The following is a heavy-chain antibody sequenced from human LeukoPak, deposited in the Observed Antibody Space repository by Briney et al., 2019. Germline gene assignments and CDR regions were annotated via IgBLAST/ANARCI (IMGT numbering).Heavy chain of an antibody. Sequence: MTSETLSLTCTVSGGSISSYYWSWIRQPAGKGLEWIGRIYTSGSTNYNPSLKSRVTISVDKSKNQFSQKLSSVTAADTAVYYCARDVTDAFDIWGQGTMVTVSS. CDR1: GGSISSYY. CDR3: ARDVTDAFDI. CDR2: IYTSGST. V-gene: IGHV4-4*07. J-gene: IGHJ3*02.